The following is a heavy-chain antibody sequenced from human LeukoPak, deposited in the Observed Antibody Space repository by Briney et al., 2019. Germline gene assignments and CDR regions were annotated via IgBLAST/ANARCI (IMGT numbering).Heavy chain of an antibody. V-gene: IGHV1-18*01. D-gene: IGHD3-9*01. CDR2: ISGYINNT. CDR1: GYTFTSYG. CDR3: ARDRSPLRYQALSLNCFDP. J-gene: IGHJ5*02. Sequence: ASVKVSCKGSGYTFTSYGISWVRQAPGQGLEWMGWISGYINNTNYAQKLQGRVTMTTDTSTRTAYMELRSLRSDDTAVYYCARDRSPLRYQALSLNCFDPWGQGTLVTVSS.